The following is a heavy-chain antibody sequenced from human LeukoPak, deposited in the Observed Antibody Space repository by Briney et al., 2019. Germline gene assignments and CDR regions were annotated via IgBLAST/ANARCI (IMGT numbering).Heavy chain of an antibody. D-gene: IGHD3-22*01. CDR1: GGSFSGYY. V-gene: IGHV4-34*01. J-gene: IGHJ4*02. CDR3: ARQGYYYDSSGYSS. Sequence: KSSETLSLTCAVYGGSFSGYYWSWIRQPPGKGLEWIGEINHSGSTNYNPSLKSRVTISVDTSKNQFSLKLSSVTAADTAVYYCARQGYYYDSSGYSSWGQGTLVTVSS. CDR2: INHSGST.